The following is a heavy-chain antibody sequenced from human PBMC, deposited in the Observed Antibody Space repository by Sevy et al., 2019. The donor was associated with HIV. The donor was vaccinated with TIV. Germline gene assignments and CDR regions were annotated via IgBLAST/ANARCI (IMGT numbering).Heavy chain of an antibody. CDR2: IFYSGKT. CDR3: ARDLTIGGGSYYGMDV. CDR1: GGSISTGGYY. D-gene: IGHD3-3*01. Sequence: SKTLSLTCTVSGGSISTGGYYWSWVRQHPGKGLEWIGFIFYSGKTFYNPSLKSRVIISVDTYKNQFFLNLTSVTAADTAVYFCARDLTIGGGSYYGMDVWGQGTTVTVSS. V-gene: IGHV4-31*03. J-gene: IGHJ6*02.